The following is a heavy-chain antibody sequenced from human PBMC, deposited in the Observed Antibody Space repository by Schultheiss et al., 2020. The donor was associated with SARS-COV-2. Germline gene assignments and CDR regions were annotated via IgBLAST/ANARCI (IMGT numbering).Heavy chain of an antibody. V-gene: IGHV4-59*01. Sequence: SETLSLTCTVSGGSITSYHWSWIRQTPGKGLEWIGYIHFLGRIAYNPSLKGRVTISGDMSKSQFSLNLNSVTAADTGVYYCARGEILSFDTLYSLVYWGQGTLVTVSS. CDR1: GGSITSYH. J-gene: IGHJ4*02. CDR2: IHFLGRI. D-gene: IGHD3-10*01. CDR3: ARGEILSFDTLYSLVY.